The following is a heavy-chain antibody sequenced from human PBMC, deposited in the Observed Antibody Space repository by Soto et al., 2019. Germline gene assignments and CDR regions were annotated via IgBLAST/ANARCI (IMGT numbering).Heavy chain of an antibody. CDR1: GYTFTSYG. D-gene: IGHD2-21*02. CDR3: ARAAYCGGDCYTDFDY. V-gene: IGHV1-18*04. CDR2: ISAYNGNT. Sequence: QVQLVQSGAEVKKPGASVKVSCKASGYTFTSYGISWVRQAPGQGLEWMGWISAYNGNTNYAQKLQGRVTMTTDTPTSTAYMERRSLRTDDTVVYYCARAAYCGGDCYTDFDYWGQGTLVTVSS. J-gene: IGHJ4*02.